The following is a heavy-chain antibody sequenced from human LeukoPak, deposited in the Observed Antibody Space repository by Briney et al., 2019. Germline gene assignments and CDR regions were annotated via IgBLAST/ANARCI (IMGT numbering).Heavy chain of an antibody. Sequence: ASVKVSCKASGYTFTGYYMHWVRQAPGQGLEWMGRINPNSGGTNYAQKFRGRVTMTRDTSISTAYMELSRLRSDDTAVYYCARYSTYVWGSYRPTDDYWGQGTLVTVSS. CDR2: INPNSGGT. CDR3: ARYSTYVWGSYRPTDDY. J-gene: IGHJ4*02. D-gene: IGHD3-16*02. V-gene: IGHV1-2*06. CDR1: GYTFTGYY.